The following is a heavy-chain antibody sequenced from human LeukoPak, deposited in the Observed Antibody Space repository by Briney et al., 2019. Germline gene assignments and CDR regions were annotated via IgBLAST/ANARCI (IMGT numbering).Heavy chain of an antibody. CDR2: INSDGSTT. CDR1: GFTLSSYW. V-gene: IGHV3-74*01. Sequence: GGSLRLSCAASGFTLSSYWMQWVRQAPGKGLVWVSRINSDGSTTSYADSVKGRFTISRDNAKNTVYLQMNSLRAEDTAVYYCAIDGYDSRGYYLFYYWVQGTLVTVSS. J-gene: IGHJ4*02. CDR3: AIDGYDSRGYYLFYY. D-gene: IGHD3-22*01.